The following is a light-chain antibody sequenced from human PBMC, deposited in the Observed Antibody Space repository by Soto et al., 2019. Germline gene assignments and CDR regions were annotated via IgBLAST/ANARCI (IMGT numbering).Light chain of an antibody. V-gene: IGLV2-14*01. J-gene: IGLJ2*01. CDR3: SSYTSSSTVV. CDR2: DVS. Sequence: QSALTQPASVSGSPGQSITISCTGTSSDVGGYNYVSWYQQHPGKAPKLMIYDVSDRPSRVSDRFSGSKSGNTASLTISGLQADDEADYYCSSYTSSSTVVFGGGTKLTVL. CDR1: SSDVGGYNY.